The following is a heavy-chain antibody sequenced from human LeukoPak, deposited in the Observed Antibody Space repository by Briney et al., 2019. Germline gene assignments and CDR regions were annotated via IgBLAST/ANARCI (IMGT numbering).Heavy chain of an antibody. V-gene: IGHV1-69*04. CDR1: GGTFSSYA. Sequence: SVKVSCKASGGTFSSYAISWVRQAPGQGLEWMGRIIPILSIANYAQKFQARVTITADKSTSTAYMELSSLRSEDTAVYYCANLPGYSSGLASDIWGQGTLATVSS. CDR3: ANLPGYSSGLASDI. CDR2: IIPILSIA. D-gene: IGHD6-19*01. J-gene: IGHJ3*02.